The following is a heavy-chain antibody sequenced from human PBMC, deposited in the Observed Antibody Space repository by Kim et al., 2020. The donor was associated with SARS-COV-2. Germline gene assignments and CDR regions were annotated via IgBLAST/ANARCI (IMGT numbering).Heavy chain of an antibody. CDR2: INAGNGNT. Sequence: ASVKVSCKASGYTFTSYAMHWVRQAPGQRLEWMGWINAGNGNTKYSQKFQGRVTITRDTSASTAYMELSSLRSEDTAVYYCARARIIAVAATSLWYWGQGTLVTVSS. CDR3: ARARIIAVAATSLWY. J-gene: IGHJ4*02. V-gene: IGHV1-3*01. D-gene: IGHD6-19*01. CDR1: GYTFTSYA.